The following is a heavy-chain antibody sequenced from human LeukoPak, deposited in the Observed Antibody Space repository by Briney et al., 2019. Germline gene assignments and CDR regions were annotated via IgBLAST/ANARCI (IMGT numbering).Heavy chain of an antibody. CDR3: ARSVCSGGSCYPLFDY. V-gene: IGHV3-NL1*01. CDR1: GFTFSSYG. D-gene: IGHD2-15*01. J-gene: IGHJ4*02. CDR2: ISGSGGST. Sequence: PGGSLRLSCAASGFTFSSYGMHWVRQAPGKGLEWVSAISGSGGSTYYADSVKGRFTISRDNSKNTLYLQMNSLRAEDTAVYYCARSVCSGGSCYPLFDYWGQGTLVTVSS.